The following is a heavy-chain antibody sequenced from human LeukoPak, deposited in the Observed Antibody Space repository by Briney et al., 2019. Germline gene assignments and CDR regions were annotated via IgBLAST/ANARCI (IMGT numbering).Heavy chain of an antibody. CDR1: GFTFTTYW. V-gene: IGHV3-7*01. CDR2: INQDGTEK. J-gene: IGHJ4*02. CDR3: AKVAKYYYGSETYYFFEH. Sequence: GRSLRLSCAASGFTFTTYWMTWVRQAPGKGLEWVANINQDGTEKHYVDSVKGRFTISRDNAKNSLSLQMNSLRVEDTAVYYCAKVAKYYYGSETYYFFEHWGQGTPVTASS. D-gene: IGHD3-10*01.